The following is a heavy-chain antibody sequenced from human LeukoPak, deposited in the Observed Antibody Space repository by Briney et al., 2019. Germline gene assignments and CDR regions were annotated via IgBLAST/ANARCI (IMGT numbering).Heavy chain of an antibody. CDR1: GFTFSSYG. J-gene: IGHJ3*02. Sequence: PGGSLTLSCAASGFTFSSYGMRWVRQAPGKGLEWIADIWYDGSNKYYAGSVKARFTHSRENSKNTLYLQMNSLRVEDTAVYYCARDRTTWYNWNDRRRFDAFDIWGQGTMVTVSS. CDR2: IWYDGSNK. V-gene: IGHV3-33*01. CDR3: ARDRTTWYNWNDRRRFDAFDI. D-gene: IGHD1-20*01.